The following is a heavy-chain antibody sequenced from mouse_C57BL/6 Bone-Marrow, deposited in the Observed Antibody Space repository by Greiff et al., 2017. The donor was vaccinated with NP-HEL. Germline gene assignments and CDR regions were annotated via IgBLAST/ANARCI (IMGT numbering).Heavy chain of an antibody. J-gene: IGHJ1*03. CDR1: GFSLTSYG. V-gene: IGHV2-5*01. CDR3: AKRGVVLDWYFDV. D-gene: IGHD1-1*01. Sequence: QVQLKESGPGLVQPSQSLSITCTVSGFSLTSYGVHWVRQSPGKGLEWLGVIWRGGSTDYNAAFMSSMSITKDNSKSQVFFKMNSLQADDTAIYYCAKRGVVLDWYFDVWGTGTTVTVSS. CDR2: IWRGGST.